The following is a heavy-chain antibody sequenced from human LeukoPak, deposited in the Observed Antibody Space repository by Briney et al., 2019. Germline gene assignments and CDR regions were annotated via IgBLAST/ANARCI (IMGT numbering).Heavy chain of an antibody. CDR2: ISGSGGST. Sequence: PGGSLRLSCAASGFTFSSYAMSWVRQAPGKGLEWVSAISGSGGSTYYADSVKGRFTTSRDNSKNTLYLQMNSLRAEDTAVYYCAKVVGSYSEIDYWGQGTLVTVSS. V-gene: IGHV3-23*01. J-gene: IGHJ4*02. D-gene: IGHD1-26*01. CDR1: GFTFSSYA. CDR3: AKVVGSYSEIDY.